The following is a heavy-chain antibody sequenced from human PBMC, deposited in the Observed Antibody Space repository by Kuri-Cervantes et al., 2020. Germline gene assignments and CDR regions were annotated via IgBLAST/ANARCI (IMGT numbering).Heavy chain of an antibody. J-gene: IGHJ5*02. CDR2: IYWDDDK. CDR1: GFSHRTSGVG. V-gene: IGHV2-5*02. D-gene: IGHD5-12*01. Sequence: SGPTLGKPTHTLTLTPTFSGFSHRTSGVGVGWIRQPPGKALEWLALIYWDDDKRYSPSLKSRLTITKDTSKNQVVLTMTNMDPVDTGTYYCAHRRVVATIPPGTNWFDPWGQGALVTVSS. CDR3: AHRRVVATIPPGTNWFDP.